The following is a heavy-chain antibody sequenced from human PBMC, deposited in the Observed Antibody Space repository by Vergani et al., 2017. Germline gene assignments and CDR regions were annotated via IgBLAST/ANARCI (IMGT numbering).Heavy chain of an antibody. Sequence: QVQLVESGGGVVQPGRSLRLSCAASGFTFSSYAMHWVRQAPGKGLEWVAVISYDGSNKYYADSVKGRFTISRDNSKNTLYLQMNSLRAEDTAVYYCARGVSGDDVSSFDYWGQGTLVTVSS. CDR1: GFTFSSYA. D-gene: IGHD4-17*01. CDR3: ARGVSGDDVSSFDY. CDR2: ISYDGSNK. V-gene: IGHV3-30-3*01. J-gene: IGHJ4*02.